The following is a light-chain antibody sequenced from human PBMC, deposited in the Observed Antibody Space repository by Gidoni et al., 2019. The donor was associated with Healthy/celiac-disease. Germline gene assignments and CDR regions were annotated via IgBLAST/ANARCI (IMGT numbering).Light chain of an antibody. CDR3: QQYGSSLWT. V-gene: IGKV3-20*01. Sequence: DIVLTQSPGTLSLSPGERATLSCRASQSVSSSYLAWYQQKPGQAPRLLIYGASSRATGIPDRCSGSGSGTDFTLTISRLEPEDFAVYYCQQYGSSLWTFGQGTKVEIK. CDR1: QSVSSSY. J-gene: IGKJ1*01. CDR2: GAS.